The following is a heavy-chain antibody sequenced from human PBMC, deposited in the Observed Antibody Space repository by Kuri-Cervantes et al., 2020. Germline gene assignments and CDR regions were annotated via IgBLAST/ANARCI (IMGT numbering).Heavy chain of an antibody. CDR3: AREGRRGTRYFQH. CDR2: INPSGHT. CDR1: GGSFSGYY. D-gene: IGHD3-16*01. V-gene: IGHV4-34*01. Sequence: SETLSLTCAVDGGSFSGYYGSWIRQPPGKGLESIGEINPSGHTDYNPSLKSRVTISVDTSKNQFSLKLSSVTAADTAVYYCAREGRRGTRYFQHWGQGTLVTVSS. J-gene: IGHJ1*01.